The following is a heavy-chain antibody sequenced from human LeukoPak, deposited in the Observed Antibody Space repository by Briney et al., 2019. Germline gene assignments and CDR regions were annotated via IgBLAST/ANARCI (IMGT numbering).Heavy chain of an antibody. CDR2: INPNSGDT. CDR1: GYTFTDYY. D-gene: IGHD1-26*01. V-gene: IGHV1-2*06. J-gene: IGHJ4*02. CDR3: ARGDGSGGSFVDF. Sequence: ASVKVSCKASGYTFTDYYMHWVRQAPGQGLEWMGRINPNSGDTSYAQSFQGRVTMTGDTSISTAYIELSRLRSDDTAVYYCARGDGSGGSFVDFWGQGTLVTVSS.